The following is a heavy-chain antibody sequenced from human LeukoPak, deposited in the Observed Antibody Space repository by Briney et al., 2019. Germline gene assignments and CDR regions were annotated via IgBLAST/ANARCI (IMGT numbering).Heavy chain of an antibody. CDR2: IKQDGSEK. J-gene: IGHJ6*03. Sequence: GGSLRLSCAASGFTFSSYWMSWVRQAPGKGLEWVANIKQDGSEKYYVDSVKGRFTISRDNAKNSLYLQMNSLRAEDTAVYYCARDHISSSSWYRYYYYYMDVWGKGTTVTVSS. CDR1: GFTFSSYW. V-gene: IGHV3-7*01. D-gene: IGHD6-13*01. CDR3: ARDHISSSSWYRYYYYYMDV.